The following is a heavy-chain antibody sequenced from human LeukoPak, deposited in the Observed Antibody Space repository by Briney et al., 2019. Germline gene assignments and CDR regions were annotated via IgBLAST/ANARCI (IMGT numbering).Heavy chain of an antibody. V-gene: IGHV5-51*01. D-gene: IGHD3-3*01. J-gene: IGHJ4*02. CDR2: IYPGDSDT. CDR3: ARQNDFRLDY. Sequence: GESLKISCKGSGYTFSSYWIGWVRQMPGKGLEWMGIIYPGDSDTRYSPSLQGQVTISVDTSIGTAYLQWSSLKTSDTAIYYCARQNDFRLDYWGQGTLVTVSS. CDR1: GYTFSSYW.